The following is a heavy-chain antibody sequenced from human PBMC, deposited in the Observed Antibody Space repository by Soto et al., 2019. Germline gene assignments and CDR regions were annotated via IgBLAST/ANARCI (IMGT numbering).Heavy chain of an antibody. J-gene: IGHJ6*02. CDR1: GGSISSSSYY. Sequence: TVSGGSISSSSYYWGWIRQPPGKGLEWIGSIYYSGSTYYNPSLKSRVTISVDTSKNQFSLKLSSVTAADTAVYYCARLQGTMVRGVLYYYYYGMDVWGQGTTVTVSS. CDR2: IYYSGST. D-gene: IGHD3-10*01. CDR3: ARLQGTMVRGVLYYYYYGMDV. V-gene: IGHV4-39*01.